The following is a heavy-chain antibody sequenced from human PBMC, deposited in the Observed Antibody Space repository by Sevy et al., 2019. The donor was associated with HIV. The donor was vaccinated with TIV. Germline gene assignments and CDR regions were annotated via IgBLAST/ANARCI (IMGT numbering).Heavy chain of an antibody. Sequence: ASVKVSCKASGGTFSSYAISWVRQAPGQGLEWMGGIIPIFGTANYAQKFQGRVTITADESTSTAYMELSSLRSEETAVYYCARPNRYSSGWYDLDYWGQGTLVTVSS. V-gene: IGHV1-69*13. CDR3: ARPNRYSSGWYDLDY. CDR2: IIPIFGTA. D-gene: IGHD6-19*01. CDR1: GGTFSSYA. J-gene: IGHJ4*02.